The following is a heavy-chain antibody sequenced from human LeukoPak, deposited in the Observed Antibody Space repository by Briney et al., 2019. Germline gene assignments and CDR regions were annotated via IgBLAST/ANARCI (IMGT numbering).Heavy chain of an antibody. V-gene: IGHV4-61*05. CDR2: IYYSGST. Sequence: SETLSLTCTVSSGSIGSSNYYWSWIRQPPGKGLEWIGYIYYSGSTNYNPSLKSRVTISVDTSKNQFSLKLSSVTAADTAVYYCARKQSIAVAGKTYYYGMDVWGQGTTVTVSS. D-gene: IGHD6-19*01. J-gene: IGHJ6*02. CDR3: ARKQSIAVAGKTYYYGMDV. CDR1: SGSIGSSNYY.